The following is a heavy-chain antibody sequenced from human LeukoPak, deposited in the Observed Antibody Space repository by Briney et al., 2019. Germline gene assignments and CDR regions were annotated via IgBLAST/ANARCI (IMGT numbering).Heavy chain of an antibody. CDR1: GFTFSSYG. Sequence: PGGSLRLSCAVSGFTFSSYGMNWVRQAPGKGLEWVWGISGSGGTTYYADSVKGRFTISRDNSKNSRSLQVSSLRAEDTAVYYCAKTNGYYSDWGQGTLVTVSS. CDR2: ISGSGGTT. V-gene: IGHV3-23*01. CDR3: AKTNGYYSD. D-gene: IGHD3-22*01. J-gene: IGHJ4*02.